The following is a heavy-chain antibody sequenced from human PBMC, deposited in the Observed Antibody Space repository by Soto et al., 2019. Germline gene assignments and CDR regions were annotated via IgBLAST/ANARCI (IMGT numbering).Heavy chain of an antibody. CDR1: GFTFSSYA. CDR2: ISGSGATT. J-gene: IGHJ5*01. V-gene: IGHV3-23*01. Sequence: EVQLLESGGGLVQPGGSLRLSCAASGFTFSSYAMTWVRQAPGKGLEWVSGISGSGATTSYADSVKGRFTVSRDNSKNTLYLQMNSLRVDDTVLYYCPKLRYFDWSSYNWFEYWGQGTPVTVSS. D-gene: IGHD3-9*01. CDR3: PKLRYFDWSSYNWFEY.